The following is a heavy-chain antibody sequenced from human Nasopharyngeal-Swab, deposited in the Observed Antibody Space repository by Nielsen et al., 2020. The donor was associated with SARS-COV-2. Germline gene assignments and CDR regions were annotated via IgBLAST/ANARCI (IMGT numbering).Heavy chain of an antibody. Sequence: VRQCPGKGLEWVAVISYDGSNKYYADSVKGRFTISRDNSKNTLYLQMNSLRAEDTAVYYCARDGIAFYDILPSSGWFDPWGQGTLVTVSS. CDR3: ARDGIAFYDILPSSGWFDP. J-gene: IGHJ5*02. D-gene: IGHD3-9*01. CDR2: ISYDGSNK. V-gene: IGHV3-30-3*01.